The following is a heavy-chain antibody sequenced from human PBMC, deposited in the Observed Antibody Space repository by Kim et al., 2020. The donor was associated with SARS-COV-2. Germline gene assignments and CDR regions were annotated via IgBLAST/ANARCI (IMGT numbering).Heavy chain of an antibody. D-gene: IGHD2-8*02. CDR2: IRTDETKK. Sequence: GGSLRLSCVTSGFNFSPYAIHWVRQAPGKGLEWVAIIRTDETKKYYTDSVKGRFTFSRDNSKSTAYLQMDSLGAEDTAVYYCARNTGQSLVPGACWGQGTLVAVSS. CDR3: ARNTGQSLVPGAC. V-gene: IGHV3-33*08. CDR1: GFNFSPYA. J-gene: IGHJ4*02.